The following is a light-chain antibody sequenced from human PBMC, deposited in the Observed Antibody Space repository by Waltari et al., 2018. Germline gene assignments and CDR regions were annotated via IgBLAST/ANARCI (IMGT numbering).Light chain of an antibody. J-gene: IGKJ4*01. Sequence: EIVVTHSPAPLSVSLGERATLSCRASQSVRSDFAWYRQKPGRAPRLLIYGASTRATGVSARFSGSGSGTEFTLTITSLQSEDSAVYFCQQYNNWPLTFGGGTKVEIK. CDR1: QSVRSD. V-gene: IGKV3-15*01. CDR2: GAS. CDR3: QQYNNWPLT.